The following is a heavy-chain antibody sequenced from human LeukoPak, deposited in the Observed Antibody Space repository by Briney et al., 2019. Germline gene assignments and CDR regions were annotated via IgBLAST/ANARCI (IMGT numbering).Heavy chain of an antibody. J-gene: IGHJ3*02. D-gene: IGHD3-22*01. CDR2: IKSKTDGGTT. CDR3: TTPYDSREVDI. Sequence: GGSLRLSCAASGFTFRNAWMSWVRQAPGKGLEWVGRIKSKTDGGTTDYAAPVKGRFTISRDDSKNTLYLQMNSLKTEDTAVYYCTTPYDSREVDIWGQGTMVTVSS. V-gene: IGHV3-15*01. CDR1: GFTFRNAW.